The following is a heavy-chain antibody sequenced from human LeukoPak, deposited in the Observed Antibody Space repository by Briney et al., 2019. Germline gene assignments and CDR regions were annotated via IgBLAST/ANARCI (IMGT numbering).Heavy chain of an antibody. Sequence: PGGSLRLSCAASGFTFSSYAMRWVRQAPGKGLEWVAVIWYDGSNKYYADSVKGRFTISRDNSKNTLYLQMNSLRAEDTAVYYCAKDLGPITHFDYWGQGTLVTVSS. CDR1: GFTFSSYA. CDR2: IWYDGSNK. D-gene: IGHD5-12*01. V-gene: IGHV3-33*06. J-gene: IGHJ4*02. CDR3: AKDLGPITHFDY.